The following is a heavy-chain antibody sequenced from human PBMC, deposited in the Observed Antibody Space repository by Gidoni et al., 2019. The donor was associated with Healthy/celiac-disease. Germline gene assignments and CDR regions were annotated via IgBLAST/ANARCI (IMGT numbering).Heavy chain of an antibody. CDR1: GFTFSSYW. V-gene: IGHV3-7*01. CDR2: IKQDGSEK. Sequence: EVQLVESGGGLVKPGGSLRLSCAASGFTFSSYWMSWVRQAPGKGLEWVANIKQDGSEKYYVDSVKGRFTISRDNAKNSLYLQMNSLRAEDTAVYYCASGGKRLAAVVDYWGQGTLVTVSS. CDR3: ASGGKRLAAVVDY. D-gene: IGHD6-19*01. J-gene: IGHJ4*02.